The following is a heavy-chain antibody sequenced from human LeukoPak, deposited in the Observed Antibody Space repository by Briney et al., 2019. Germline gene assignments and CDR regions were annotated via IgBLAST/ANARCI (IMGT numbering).Heavy chain of an antibody. J-gene: IGHJ4*02. Sequence: GGSLRLSCAASGFTFSSYGMHWVRQAPGKGLEWVAVISYDGSNKYYADSVKGRFTISRDNSKNTLYLQMNSLRAEDTAVYYCARDQGGTYYFAYWGQGTLVTVSS. CDR2: ISYDGSNK. V-gene: IGHV3-30*03. CDR3: ARDQGGTYYFAY. D-gene: IGHD1-26*01. CDR1: GFTFSSYG.